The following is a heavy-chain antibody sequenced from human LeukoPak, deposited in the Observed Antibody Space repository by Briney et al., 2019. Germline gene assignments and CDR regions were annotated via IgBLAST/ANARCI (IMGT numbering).Heavy chain of an antibody. D-gene: IGHD6-13*01. Sequence: PSETLSLTCTVSGGSISSYYWSWVRQPAGKGLEWIGRIYASGNTNYNPSLKGRVTMTVDTSKNQFSPNLSSVTAADTAVYYCARGRGSSWYYFDSWGQGTLVTVSS. CDR3: ARGRGSSWYYFDS. V-gene: IGHV4-4*07. J-gene: IGHJ4*02. CDR1: GGSISSYY. CDR2: IYASGNT.